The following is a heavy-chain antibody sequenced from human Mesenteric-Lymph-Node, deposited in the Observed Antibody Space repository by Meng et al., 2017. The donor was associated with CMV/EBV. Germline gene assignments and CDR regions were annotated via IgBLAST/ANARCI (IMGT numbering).Heavy chain of an antibody. D-gene: IGHD1-26*01. Sequence: GESLKISCAASGFTFSVYTINWVRQAPGKGLEWVSSISSNNYYIYYADSVKGRFTISRDNTQNSLYLQMNSLRAEDTAVYYCASIFLGGATSGLDYWGQGTLVTVSS. CDR3: ASIFLGGATSGLDY. CDR1: GFTFSVYT. CDR2: ISSNNYYI. V-gene: IGHV3-21*01. J-gene: IGHJ4*02.